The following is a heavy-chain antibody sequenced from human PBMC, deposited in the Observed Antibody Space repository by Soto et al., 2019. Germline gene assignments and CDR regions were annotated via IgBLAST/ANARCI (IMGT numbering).Heavy chain of an antibody. Sequence: GGSLRLSCAASGFNFSSYAMHWVRKAPGKGLEWVAVISYDGSNKYYADSVKGRFTISRDNSKNTLYLQMNSLRAEDTAVYYCARDDNPPILYSSSSEPHPNYYYYGMDVWGQGTTVTVSS. CDR3: ARDDNPPILYSSSSEPHPNYYYYGMDV. D-gene: IGHD6-6*01. J-gene: IGHJ6*02. V-gene: IGHV3-30-3*01. CDR2: ISYDGSNK. CDR1: GFNFSSYA.